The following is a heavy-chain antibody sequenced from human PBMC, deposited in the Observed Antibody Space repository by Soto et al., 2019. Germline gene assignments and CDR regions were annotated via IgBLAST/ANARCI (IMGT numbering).Heavy chain of an antibody. J-gene: IGHJ4*02. CDR2: IKQDGSEK. CDR1: GFTFSSYW. Sequence: GSLRLSCAASGFTFSSYWMSWVRQAPGKGLEWVANIKQDGSEKYYVDSVKGRFTISRGNAKNSLYLQMNSLRAEDTAVYYCARDSSSSNFDYWGQGTLVTVSS. D-gene: IGHD6-6*01. CDR3: ARDSSSSNFDY. V-gene: IGHV3-7*01.